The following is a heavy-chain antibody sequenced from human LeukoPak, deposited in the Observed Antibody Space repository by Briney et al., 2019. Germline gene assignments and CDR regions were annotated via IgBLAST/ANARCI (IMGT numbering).Heavy chain of an antibody. CDR1: GLSFAYYA. J-gene: IGHJ4*02. Sequence: GGSLRLSCAASGLSFAYYAMHWGRQAPGKGLEWVSLITANGDSTYYADSVKGRFTISRDNSKNSLSLQMNSLRTEDTALYYCAKDIEAGSAGFSFDYWGQGTLVAVSS. D-gene: IGHD3-10*01. V-gene: IGHV3-43*02. CDR3: AKDIEAGSAGFSFDY. CDR2: ITANGDST.